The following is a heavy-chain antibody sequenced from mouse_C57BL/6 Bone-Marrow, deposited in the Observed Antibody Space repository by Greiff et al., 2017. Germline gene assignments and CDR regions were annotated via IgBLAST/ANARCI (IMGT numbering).Heavy chain of an antibody. CDR2: IDPANGNT. V-gene: IGHV14-3*01. CDR1: GFNINNTY. CDR3: AREEFYSDYYYAMDY. J-gene: IGHJ4*01. Sequence: VQLQQPVAELVRPGASVKLSCTASGFNINNTYMHWVKQRPEQGLEWIGRIDPANGNTKYVPKFQGKATITADTSSNTAYLQLSSLTSEDTPIYYCAREEFYSDYYYAMDYWGQGTSVTVSS. D-gene: IGHD2-4*01.